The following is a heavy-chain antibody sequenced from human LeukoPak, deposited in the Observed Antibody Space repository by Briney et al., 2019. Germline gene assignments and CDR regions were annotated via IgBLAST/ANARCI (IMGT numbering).Heavy chain of an antibody. V-gene: IGHV3-64D*09. CDR1: GFTFSSYA. CDR3: VKLSDSSGYYGSSDI. J-gene: IGHJ3*02. D-gene: IGHD3-22*01. CDR2: ISSNGGST. Sequence: PGGSLRLSCSASGFTFSSYAMHWVRQAPGMGLEYVSAISSNGGSTYYADSVKGRFTISRDNSKNTLYLQMSSLRAEDTAVYYCVKLSDSSGYYGSSDIWGQGTMVTVSS.